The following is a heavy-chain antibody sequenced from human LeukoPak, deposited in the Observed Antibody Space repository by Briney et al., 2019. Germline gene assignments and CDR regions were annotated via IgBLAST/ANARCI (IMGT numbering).Heavy chain of an antibody. V-gene: IGHV5-51*01. D-gene: IGHD6-19*01. J-gene: IGHJ4*02. CDR1: GYTFISYW. CDR2: IYPGDSDT. CDR3: ARHPIGQVAGFGLFDY. Sequence: GEPLKISCKGSGYTFISYWIGWVRQTPGKGLEWMGIIYPGDSDTRYSPSFQGQVTISADKSISTAYLQWSSLEASDTAMYYCARHPIGQVAGFGLFDYWGQGTLVTVSS.